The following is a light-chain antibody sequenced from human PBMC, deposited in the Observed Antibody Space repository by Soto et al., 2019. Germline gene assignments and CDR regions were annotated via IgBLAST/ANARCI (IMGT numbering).Light chain of an antibody. Sequence: VIRMTLSASLLSASTRDRVTINCRMSQGISSYLAWYQQKPGKAPELLIYAASTLQSGVPSRFSGRGSGTDFTLTISSLQPEDFAAYYCQQSDSTPQTFGQRSKVDI. V-gene: IGKV1D-8*03. CDR2: AAS. CDR1: QGISSY. J-gene: IGKJ1*01. CDR3: QQSDSTPQT.